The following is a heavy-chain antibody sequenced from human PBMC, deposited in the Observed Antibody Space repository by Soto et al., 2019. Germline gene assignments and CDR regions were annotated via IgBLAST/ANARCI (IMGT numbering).Heavy chain of an antibody. D-gene: IGHD2-15*01. V-gene: IGHV3-23*01. CDR1: GFTFSSYA. CDR2: ISGSGGST. CDR3: AKDFSQWSARRAFSPADYYGMDV. J-gene: IGHJ6*02. Sequence: EVQLLESGGGLVQPGGSLRLSCAASGFTFSSYAMSWVRQAPGKGLEWVSAISGSGGSTYYADSVKGRFTISRDNSKNTLNLQINSLRAEDTAVYYCAKDFSQWSARRAFSPADYYGMDVWGQGTTVTVSS.